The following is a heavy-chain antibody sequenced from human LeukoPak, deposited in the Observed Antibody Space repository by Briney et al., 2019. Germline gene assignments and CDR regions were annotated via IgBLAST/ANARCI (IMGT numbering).Heavy chain of an antibody. J-gene: IGHJ6*02. V-gene: IGHV3-23*01. D-gene: IGHD2-2*02. CDR1: GLTFSSYA. Sequence: GVLRLSCAASGLTFSSYAMSWVRQAPGKGLEWVSAISGSGGSTYYADSVKGRFTISRDNSKNTLYLQMNSLRAEDTAVYYCARYIVVVPAAIRDLPSPYYYYGMDVWVQGTTVTVSS. CDR3: ARYIVVVPAAIRDLPSPYYYYGMDV. CDR2: ISGSGGST.